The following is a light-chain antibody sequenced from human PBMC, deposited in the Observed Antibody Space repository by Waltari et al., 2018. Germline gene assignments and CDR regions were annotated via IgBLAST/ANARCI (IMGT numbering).Light chain of an antibody. V-gene: IGLV2-8*01. Sequence: HSALTQPPSASGSPGQTVTISCTGTSSDVGGYDYVSWYQQHPGKAPKLIISEVTKRPSGVPDRFSSSKSGNTASLTVSGLQADDEADYYCSSFAGSNNYVFGTGTKVTVL. CDR2: EVT. CDR1: SSDVGGYDY. CDR3: SSFAGSNNYV. J-gene: IGLJ1*01.